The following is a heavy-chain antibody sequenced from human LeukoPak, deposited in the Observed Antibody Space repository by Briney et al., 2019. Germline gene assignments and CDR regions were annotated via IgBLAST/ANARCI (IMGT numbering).Heavy chain of an antibody. Sequence: GESLKISCKGSGYTFSNHWIGWVRQMPGKGLEWMGIIFPADSDTRYSPSFQGQVTISADKSINTAYLQWSSLEASDTAMYYCASDSSGYYTRWGQGTLVTVSS. J-gene: IGHJ4*02. CDR3: ASDSSGYYTR. V-gene: IGHV5-51*01. D-gene: IGHD3-22*01. CDR1: GYTFSNHW. CDR2: IFPADSDT.